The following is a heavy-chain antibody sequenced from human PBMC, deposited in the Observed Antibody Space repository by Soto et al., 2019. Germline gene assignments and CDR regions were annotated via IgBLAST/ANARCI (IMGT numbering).Heavy chain of an antibody. Sequence: TLSLTCTVSCGSISSGDYYWSWILQPPGKGLEWIGYIYYSGSTYYNPSLKSRVTISVDTSKNQFSLKLSSVTAADTAVYYCARDSGYDRLFHYWGQGTLGTVS. D-gene: IGHD5-12*01. CDR2: IYYSGST. CDR1: CGSISSGDYY. J-gene: IGHJ4*02. V-gene: IGHV4-30-4*01. CDR3: ARDSGYDRLFHY.